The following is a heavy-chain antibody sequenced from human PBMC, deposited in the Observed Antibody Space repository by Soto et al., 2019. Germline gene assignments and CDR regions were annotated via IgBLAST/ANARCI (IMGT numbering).Heavy chain of an antibody. V-gene: IGHV1-8*01. CDR3: ARRGYCSGGSCYSWFDP. Sequence: QVQLVQSGAEVKKPGASVKVSCKASGYTFTSYDINWVRQATGQGLEWMGWMNPNSGNTGYAQKFQGRVTMTRNTSISTAYMELSSLRSEDTAVYYSARRGYCSGGSCYSWFDPWGQGTLVTVSS. J-gene: IGHJ5*02. D-gene: IGHD2-15*01. CDR2: MNPNSGNT. CDR1: GYTFTSYD.